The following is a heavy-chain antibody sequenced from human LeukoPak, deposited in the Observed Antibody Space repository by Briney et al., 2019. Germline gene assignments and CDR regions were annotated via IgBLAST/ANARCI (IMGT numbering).Heavy chain of an antibody. D-gene: IGHD2-2*03. V-gene: IGHV4-39*07. Sequence: SGTLSLTCAVSGGSISSRSYYCGWIRQPPGKGLEWIGSINYGGITYYNPSLKSRVTLSVDTSKNQFSLRLNSVTAADTAVYYCARVDIAVVPSSTFDYWGQGTLVTVSS. CDR3: ARVDIAVVPSSTFDY. CDR2: INYGGIT. J-gene: IGHJ4*02. CDR1: GGSISSRSYY.